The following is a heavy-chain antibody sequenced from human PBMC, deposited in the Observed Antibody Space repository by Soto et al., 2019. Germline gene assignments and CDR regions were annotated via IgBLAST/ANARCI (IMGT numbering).Heavy chain of an antibody. J-gene: IGHJ2*01. Sequence: EVQLVESGGGLVKPGGSLRLSCATSGFSFKDAWMNWLRQAPGKGLEWVGQIKSKTDGGTIDYAAPVKTRFTISRDESKNMLYLQMHSLQTADTALYYCFTVECGYEASWGGRGTPVTVSS. CDR2: IKSKTDGGTI. D-gene: IGHD5-12*01. CDR1: GFSFKDAW. CDR3: FTVECGYEASW. V-gene: IGHV3-15*07.